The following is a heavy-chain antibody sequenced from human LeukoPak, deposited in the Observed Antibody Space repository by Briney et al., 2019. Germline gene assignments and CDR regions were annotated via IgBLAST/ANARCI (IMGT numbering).Heavy chain of an antibody. Sequence: PGGSLRLSCAASGLTFSRYGMNWVRQAPGKGLEWVSSITSSSSNIYYADSVKGRFTISRDNARNSLYLQMNSPRAEDTSVYYCARASIAAAGTGAFDVWGQGTMVTVSS. CDR2: ITSSSSNI. D-gene: IGHD6-13*01. J-gene: IGHJ3*01. V-gene: IGHV3-21*01. CDR3: ARASIAAAGTGAFDV. CDR1: GLTFSRYG.